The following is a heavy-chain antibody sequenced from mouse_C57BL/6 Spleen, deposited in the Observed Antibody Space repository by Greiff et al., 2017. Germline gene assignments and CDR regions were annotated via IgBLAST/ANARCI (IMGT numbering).Heavy chain of an antibody. Sequence: QVQLQQSGAELVRPGASVTLSCKASGYTFTDYEMHWVKQTPVHGLEWIGAIDPETGGTAYNQKFKGKAILTADKSSSTAYMELRSLTSEDSAVYYCTLDSSGPDFDYWGQGTTLTVSS. V-gene: IGHV1-15*01. D-gene: IGHD3-2*02. CDR1: GYTFTDYE. CDR2: IDPETGGT. CDR3: TLDSSGPDFDY. J-gene: IGHJ2*01.